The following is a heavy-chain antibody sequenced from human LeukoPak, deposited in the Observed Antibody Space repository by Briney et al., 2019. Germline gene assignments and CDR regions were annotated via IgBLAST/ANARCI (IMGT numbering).Heavy chain of an antibody. V-gene: IGHV3-30-3*01. Sequence: GGSLRLSCAASGFTFSSYARHWVRQAPGKGLEWVAVISYDGSNKYYADSVKGRFTISRDNSKNTLYLQMNSLRAEDTAVYYCAREEGLTVTIDYWGQGTLVTVSS. CDR1: GFTFSSYA. D-gene: IGHD4-17*01. CDR3: AREEGLTVTIDY. CDR2: ISYDGSNK. J-gene: IGHJ4*02.